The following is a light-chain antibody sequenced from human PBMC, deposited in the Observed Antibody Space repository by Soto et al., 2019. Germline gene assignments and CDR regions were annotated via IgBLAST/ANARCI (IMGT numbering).Light chain of an antibody. V-gene: IGLV2-14*01. CDR1: SSDVGGHNY. J-gene: IGLJ2*01. Sequence: QSALTQPASVSGSPGQSITISCTGTSSDVGGHNYVSWYQQHPGKAPKLMIYAVSNRPSGVSNRFSGSKSVNTAALTISGLQAEDEAEYYCSSYTSSSTLVVFGGVTKVTVL. CDR3: SSYTSSSTLVV. CDR2: AVS.